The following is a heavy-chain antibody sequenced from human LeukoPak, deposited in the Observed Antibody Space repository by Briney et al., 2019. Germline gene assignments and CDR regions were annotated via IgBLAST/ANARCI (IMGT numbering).Heavy chain of an antibody. CDR2: IRSDGSST. J-gene: IGHJ3*02. Sequence: PGGSLRLSCAASGFTFSSYWMHWVRQPPGKGLVWVSRIRSDGSSTNYADSAKGRFTISRDNAKNTLYLQMNSLKTEDTAEYYCTTPFMMTTVTTYAFDIWGQGTMVTVSS. D-gene: IGHD4-17*01. CDR3: TTPFMMTTVTTYAFDI. CDR1: GFTFSSYW. V-gene: IGHV3-74*01.